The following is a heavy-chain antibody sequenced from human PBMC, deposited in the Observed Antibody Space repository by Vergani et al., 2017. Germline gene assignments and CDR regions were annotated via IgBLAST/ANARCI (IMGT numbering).Heavy chain of an antibody. V-gene: IGHV3-33*06. J-gene: IGHJ4*02. CDR2: IWYDGSNK. CDR1: GFTFSSYG. Sequence: QVQLVESGGGVVQPGRSLRLSCAASGFTFSSYGMHWVRQAPGKGLEWVAVIWYDGSNKYYADSVKGRFTISRDNSKNTLYLQMNSLRAEDTAVYYCAKDTPARSFDYWGQGTLVTVSS. CDR3: AKDTPARSFDY.